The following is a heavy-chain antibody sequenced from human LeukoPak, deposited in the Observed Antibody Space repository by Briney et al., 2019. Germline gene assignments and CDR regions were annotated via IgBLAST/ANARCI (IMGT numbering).Heavy chain of an antibody. CDR2: IYYSGST. CDR1: GGSISSGGYY. CDR3: ARGKRGIAAAFLTRYWYFDL. Sequence: KPSQTLSLTSTVSGGSISSGGYYWSWIRQHPGKGLEWIGYIYYSGSTYYNPSLKSRVTISVDTSKNQFSLKLSSVTAADTAVYYCARGKRGIAAAFLTRYWYFDLWGRGTLVTVSS. D-gene: IGHD6-13*01. J-gene: IGHJ2*01. V-gene: IGHV4-31*03.